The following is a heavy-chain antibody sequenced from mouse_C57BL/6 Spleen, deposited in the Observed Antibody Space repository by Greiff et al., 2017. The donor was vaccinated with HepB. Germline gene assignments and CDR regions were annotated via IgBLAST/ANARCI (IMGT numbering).Heavy chain of an antibody. D-gene: IGHD1-1*01. CDR2: ISYDGSN. CDR3: AREITTVVEDWYFDV. CDR1: GYSITSGYY. J-gene: IGHJ1*03. V-gene: IGHV3-6*01. Sequence: EVKLQESGPGLVKPSQSLSLTCSVTGYSITSGYYWNWIRQFPGNQLEWMGYISYDGSNNYNPSLKNRITITRDTSKNQFFLKLNSVTTEDTATYYWAREITTVVEDWYFDVWGTGTTVTVSS.